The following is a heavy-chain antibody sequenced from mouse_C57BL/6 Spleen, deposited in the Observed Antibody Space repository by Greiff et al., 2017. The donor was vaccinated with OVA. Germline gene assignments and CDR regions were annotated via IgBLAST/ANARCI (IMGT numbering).Heavy chain of an antibody. Sequence: EVMLVESGGGLVKPGGSLKLSCAASGFTFSDYGMHWVRQAPEKGLEWVAYISSGSSTIYYADTVKGRFTISRDNAKNTLCLQMTSLRSEDTAMYYCARQGLRRNFDYWGQGTTLTVSS. J-gene: IGHJ2*01. D-gene: IGHD2-4*01. V-gene: IGHV5-17*01. CDR1: GFTFSDYG. CDR3: ARQGLRRNFDY. CDR2: ISSGSSTI.